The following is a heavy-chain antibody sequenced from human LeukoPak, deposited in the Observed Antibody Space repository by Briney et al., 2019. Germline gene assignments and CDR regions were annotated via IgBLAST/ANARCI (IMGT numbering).Heavy chain of an antibody. J-gene: IGHJ6*02. Sequence: SETLSLTCAVYGGSFSGYYWSWIRQPPGKGLEWIGEINHSGSTNYNPSPKSRVTISVDTSKNQFSLKLSSVTAADTAVYYCARGERYSSSWYRVAYYYGMDVWGQGTTVTVSS. D-gene: IGHD6-13*01. CDR3: ARGERYSSSWYRVAYYYGMDV. CDR2: INHSGST. CDR1: GGSFSGYY. V-gene: IGHV4-34*01.